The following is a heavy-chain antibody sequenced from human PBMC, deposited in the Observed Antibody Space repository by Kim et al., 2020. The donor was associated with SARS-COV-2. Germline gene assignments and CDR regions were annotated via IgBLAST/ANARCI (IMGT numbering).Heavy chain of an antibody. V-gene: IGHV4-59*01. Sequence: SETLSLTCTVSGDSISSYYWSWIRQSPGRGLEWIGNIYHRGSTTYNPSLKSRVAMSLDTSKNHFSLNLSSVTAADTAVYYCARTLLRYGSEKSLRTRWGWFDPWGQGTLVTVSS. D-gene: IGHD3-10*01. J-gene: IGHJ5*02. CDR3: ARTLLRYGSEKSLRTRWGWFDP. CDR2: IYHRGST. CDR1: GDSISSYY.